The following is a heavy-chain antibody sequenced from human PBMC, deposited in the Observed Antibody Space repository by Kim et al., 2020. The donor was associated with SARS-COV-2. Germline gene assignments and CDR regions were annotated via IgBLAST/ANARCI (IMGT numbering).Heavy chain of an antibody. CDR1: VGTFSNYA. D-gene: IGHD3-22*01. CDR3: ARGSSGWLDP. V-gene: IGHV1-69*13. Sequence: SVKVSCTASVGTFSNYAISWVRQAPGQGLEWMGEIIPLYGTLNDAQKFQDRLKVTADESTTTVYMELSSLTSADTAVYYCARGSSGWLDPWGQGTLVTVSS. CDR2: IIPLYGTL. J-gene: IGHJ5*02.